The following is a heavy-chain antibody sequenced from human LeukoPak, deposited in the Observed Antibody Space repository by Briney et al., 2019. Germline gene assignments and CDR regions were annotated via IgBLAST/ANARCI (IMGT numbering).Heavy chain of an antibody. D-gene: IGHD6-13*01. CDR3: ARGNRKGKTAAGIVD. CDR2: IYYSGST. J-gene: IGHJ4*02. Sequence: SETLSLTCTVSGGSISSSSYYWGWIRQPPGKGLEWIWSIYYSGSTYYNPSLKSRVTISVDTSKNQLSLMVSSVTAADTAVYYCARGNRKGKTAAGIVDWGQGTLVTVSS. V-gene: IGHV4-39*01. CDR1: GGSISSSSYY.